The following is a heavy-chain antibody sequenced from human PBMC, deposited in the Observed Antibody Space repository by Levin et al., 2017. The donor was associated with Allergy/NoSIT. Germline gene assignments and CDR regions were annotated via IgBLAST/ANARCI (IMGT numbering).Heavy chain of an antibody. J-gene: IGHJ4*02. CDR3: ARDSRQSPPRSGPAVDY. CDR1: GYTFTSYG. CDR2: ISAYNGNT. V-gene: IGHV1-18*01. Sequence: GESLKISCKASGYTFTSYGISWVRQAPGQGLEWMGWISAYNGNTNYAQKLQGRVTMTTDTSTSTAYMELRSLRSDDTAVYYCARDSRQSPPRSGPAVDYWGQGTLVTVSS. D-gene: IGHD6-19*01.